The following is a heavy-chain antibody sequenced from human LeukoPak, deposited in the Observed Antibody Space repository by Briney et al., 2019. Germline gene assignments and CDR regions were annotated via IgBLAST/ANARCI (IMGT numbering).Heavy chain of an antibody. CDR1: GFSFSTYS. CDR2: ISAASNYI. V-gene: IGHV3-21*01. D-gene: IGHD4-11*01. Sequence: GGSLRLSCAASGFSFSTYSMNWVRQAPGKGLEWVSSISAASNYIYYADSVKGRSTISRDNAKNSLYLQMNSLRAEDTAVYYCARERLPDDYWGQGTLVTVSS. J-gene: IGHJ4*02. CDR3: ARERLPDDY.